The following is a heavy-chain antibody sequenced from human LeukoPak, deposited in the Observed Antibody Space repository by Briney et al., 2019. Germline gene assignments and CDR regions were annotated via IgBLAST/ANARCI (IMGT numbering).Heavy chain of an antibody. D-gene: IGHD2-15*01. CDR3: ARPVEEVVTFDY. V-gene: IGHV4-34*01. CDR1: GGSFSGYY. Sequence: PSETLSLTCAVYGGSFSGYYWSWIRQPPGKGLEWIGEINHSGSTNYNPSLKSRVTISVDTSKNQFSLKLSSVTAADTAVYYCARPVEEVVTFDYWGQGTLVTVSS. J-gene: IGHJ4*02. CDR2: INHSGST.